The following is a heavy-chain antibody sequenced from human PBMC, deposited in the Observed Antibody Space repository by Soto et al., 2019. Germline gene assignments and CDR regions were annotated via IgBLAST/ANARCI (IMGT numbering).Heavy chain of an antibody. J-gene: IGHJ5*02. CDR3: ARGRADGDFGNWIDP. V-gene: IGHV1-8*01. CDR1: VYTFASYD. CDR2: MNPKNGNT. D-gene: IGHD4-17*01. Sequence: ASVTVSCTASVYTFASYDINWVRQAPGQGLEWMGWMNPKNGNTGYAQKFQGRVTMTRDTSIRTVYIELSSLTFEDTAVYYCARGRADGDFGNWIDPWGQGTQVTVSS.